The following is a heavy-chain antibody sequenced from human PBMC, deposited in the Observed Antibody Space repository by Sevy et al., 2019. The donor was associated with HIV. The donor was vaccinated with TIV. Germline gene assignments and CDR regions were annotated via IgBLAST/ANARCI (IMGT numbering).Heavy chain of an antibody. CDR3: ARDMAAAGSEPNFDI. CDR2: IYSGGST. V-gene: IGHV3-53*01. D-gene: IGHD6-13*01. CDR1: GFTVSSNY. Sequence: GGSLRLSRAASGFTVSSNYMSWVRQAPGKGLEWVSVIYSGGSTYYADSVKGRFTISRDNSKNTLYLQMNSLRAEDTAVYYCARDMAAAGSEPNFDIWGQGTMVTVSS. J-gene: IGHJ3*02.